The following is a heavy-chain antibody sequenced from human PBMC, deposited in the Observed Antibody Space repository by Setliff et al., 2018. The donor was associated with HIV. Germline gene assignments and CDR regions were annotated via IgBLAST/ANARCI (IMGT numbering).Heavy chain of an antibody. CDR3: GPCTRRDPFDY. Sequence: PGGSLRLSCAASGFTFSSYWMSWVRQAPGKGLEWVANIKQDGTEKYYVDSVKGRFTISRDNAKNSLYLQMNSLRVEDTAVYYCGPCTRRDPFDYWGQGTQVTVSS. V-gene: IGHV3-7*03. CDR2: IKQDGTEK. J-gene: IGHJ4*02. CDR1: GFTFSSYW.